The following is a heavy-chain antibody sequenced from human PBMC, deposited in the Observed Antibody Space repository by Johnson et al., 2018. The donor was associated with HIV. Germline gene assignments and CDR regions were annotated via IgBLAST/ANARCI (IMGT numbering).Heavy chain of an antibody. V-gene: IGHV3-43D*03. Sequence: VQLVESGGVVVQPGGSLRLSCAVSGFTFDDYAMHWVRQAPGKGLEWVSLISWDGNSTYYADSVKGRFTISRDKAKNPLYLQMNSLRSEDTAGYYCVPVAPEAYACGIWGQGAKVPGS. CDR1: GFTFDDYA. J-gene: IGHJ3*02. CDR3: VPVAPEAYACGI. CDR2: ISWDGNST. D-gene: IGHD2-15*01.